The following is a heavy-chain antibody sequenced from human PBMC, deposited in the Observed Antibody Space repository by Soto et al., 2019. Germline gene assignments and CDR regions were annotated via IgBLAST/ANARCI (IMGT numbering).Heavy chain of an antibody. CDR1: GDSVTRGNW. Sequence: PSETLSLTCTVSGDSVTRGNWWSWVRQSPGKGLEWIGEIYHSGNTKYNPSLKSRVTISVDKSKNQFSLHLTSVTAADTAVCYCASSGWSEDFYYYYGMDVWGQGTTVTVS. D-gene: IGHD6-19*01. V-gene: IGHV4-4*02. CDR3: ASSGWSEDFYYYYGMDV. CDR2: IYHSGNT. J-gene: IGHJ6*02.